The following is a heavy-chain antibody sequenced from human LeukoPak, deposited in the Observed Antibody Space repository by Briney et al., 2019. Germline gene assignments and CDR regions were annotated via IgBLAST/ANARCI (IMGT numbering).Heavy chain of an antibody. Sequence: GGSLRPSCAASGFTVSSNYMSWVRQAPGKGLEWVSVIYSGGSTYYADSVKGRFTISRDNAKNSLYLQMNSLRADDTAVYYCARLDIKYDSSGYRPLDYWGQGTLVTVSS. D-gene: IGHD3-22*01. CDR1: GFTVSSNY. V-gene: IGHV3-66*01. CDR2: IYSGGST. J-gene: IGHJ4*02. CDR3: ARLDIKYDSSGYRPLDY.